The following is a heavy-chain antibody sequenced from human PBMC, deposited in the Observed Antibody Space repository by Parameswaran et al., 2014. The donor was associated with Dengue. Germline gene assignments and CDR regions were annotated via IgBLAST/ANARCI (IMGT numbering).Heavy chain of an antibody. Sequence: AISSARWIRQPPGKGLEWIGYISFIGGANYNPSLKSRVTISVDTSKNQFSLRLSSVTAADTAVYYCATGPPRGGGGGYSYGYFYSMDVRGQGTTVTVSS. D-gene: IGHD5-18*01. CDR3: ATGPPRGGGGGYSYGYFYSMDV. CDR1: AISSA. J-gene: IGHJ6*02. CDR2: ISFIGGA. V-gene: IGHV4-59*01.